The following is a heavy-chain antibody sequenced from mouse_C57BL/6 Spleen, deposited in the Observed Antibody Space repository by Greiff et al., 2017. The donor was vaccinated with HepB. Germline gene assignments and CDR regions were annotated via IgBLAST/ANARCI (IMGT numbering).Heavy chain of an antibody. J-gene: IGHJ2*01. V-gene: IGHV1-26*01. CDR2: INPNNGGT. Sequence: VQLQQSGPELVKPGASVKISCKASGYTFTDYYMNWVKQSHGKSLEWIGDINPNNGGTSYNQKFKGKATLTVDKSSSTAYMELRSLTSEDSAVYYCAREYYGSSRFDDWGQGTTLTVSS. CDR3: AREYYGSSRFDD. CDR1: GYTFTDYY. D-gene: IGHD1-1*01.